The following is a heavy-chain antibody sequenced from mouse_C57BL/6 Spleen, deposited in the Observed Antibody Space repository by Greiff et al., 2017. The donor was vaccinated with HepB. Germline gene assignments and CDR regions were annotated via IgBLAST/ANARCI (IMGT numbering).Heavy chain of an antibody. CDR2: ISDGGSYT. J-gene: IGHJ4*01. V-gene: IGHV5-4*01. D-gene: IGHD2-1*01. Sequence: EVKLVESGGGLVKPGGSLKLSCAASGFTFSSYAMSWVRQTPEKRLEWVATISDGGSYTYYPDNVKGRITISRDNAKNNLYLQMSHLKSEDTAMYDCAREQYGNYVDYYAMDYWGQGTSVTVSS. CDR3: AREQYGNYVDYYAMDY. CDR1: GFTFSSYA.